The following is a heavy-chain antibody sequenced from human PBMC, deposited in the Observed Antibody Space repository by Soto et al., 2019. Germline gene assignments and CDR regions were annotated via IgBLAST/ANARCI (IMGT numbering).Heavy chain of an antibody. Sequence: PSEALSLTCTVSGGSMNSFFWRWIRQSPGKGVEWIGWIHYSGSTNYNISLKSRIAISVDTSRNQFSLILNSVTAADTAVYYCAKEGGSWQFAYWGQGTLVTVSS. J-gene: IGHJ4*02. V-gene: IGHV4-59*12. CDR3: AKEGGSWQFAY. D-gene: IGHD6-13*01. CDR2: IHYSGST. CDR1: GGSMNSFF.